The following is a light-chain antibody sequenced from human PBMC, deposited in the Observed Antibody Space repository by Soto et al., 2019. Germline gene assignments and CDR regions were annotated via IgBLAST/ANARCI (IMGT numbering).Light chain of an antibody. J-gene: IGLJ1*01. Sequence: QSVLTQPPSVSGAPGQRVSISSTGSTSNIGAPYDVHWYQHLPGTAPKLLIYGDNNRPSGVPDRFSGSKSGTSASLAITRLQAEDEADYYCQSYDISLHNYVFGTGTKLTVL. V-gene: IGLV1-40*01. CDR1: TSNIGAPYD. CDR2: GDN. CDR3: QSYDISLHNYV.